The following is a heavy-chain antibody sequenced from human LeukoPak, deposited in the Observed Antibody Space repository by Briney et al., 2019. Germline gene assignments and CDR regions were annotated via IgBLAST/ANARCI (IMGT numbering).Heavy chain of an antibody. CDR3: ARAPSGSRDFDY. CDR1: GGTFSSYA. D-gene: IGHD1-26*01. CDR2: IIPIFGTA. V-gene: IGHV1-69*05. J-gene: IGHJ4*02. Sequence: ASVTVSCKASGGTFSSYAISWVRQAPGQGLEWMGRIIPIFGTANYAQKFQGRVTITTDESTRTAYLELSSLRSEDTAVYYCARAPSGSRDFDYWGQGTLVTVSS.